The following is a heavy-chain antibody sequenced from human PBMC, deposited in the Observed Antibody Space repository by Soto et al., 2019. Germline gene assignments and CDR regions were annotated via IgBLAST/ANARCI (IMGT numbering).Heavy chain of an antibody. CDR2: IIPMYGTP. V-gene: IGHV1-69*01. Sequence: QVQVVQSAAEVKKPGSSVKVSCKASGGTFSNYAVSWVRQAPGQGLEWLGGIIPMYGTPNYAGKFQGRVTINAEASTRTVFMELSRLRSDDAAVYYCARGTRDCSRVSCHTPQFRFRYDMDVWGQGTTVTVSS. CDR1: GGTFSNYA. D-gene: IGHD2-2*01. CDR3: ARGTRDCSRVSCHTPQFRFRYDMDV. J-gene: IGHJ6*02.